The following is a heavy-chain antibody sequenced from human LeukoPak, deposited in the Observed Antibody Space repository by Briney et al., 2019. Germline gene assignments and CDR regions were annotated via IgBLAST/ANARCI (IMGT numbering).Heavy chain of an antibody. V-gene: IGHV3-48*03. Sequence: GGSLRLSCAASGFTFSNYAMTWVRQAPGKGLGWVSYISSSGSTIYYADSVKGRFTISRDNAKNSLYLQMNSLRVEDTAVYYCARLFYYDSSGVYGMDVWGQGTTVTVSS. D-gene: IGHD3-22*01. CDR3: ARLFYYDSSGVYGMDV. CDR2: ISSSGSTI. J-gene: IGHJ6*02. CDR1: GFTFSNYA.